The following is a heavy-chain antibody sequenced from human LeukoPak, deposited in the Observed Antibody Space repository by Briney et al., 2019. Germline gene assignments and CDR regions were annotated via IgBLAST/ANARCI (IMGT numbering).Heavy chain of an antibody. D-gene: IGHD1-26*01. J-gene: IGHJ4*02. CDR1: SRSISSGSYY. CDR2: IYTSGST. Sequence: PSQTLSLTYTVSSRSISSGSYYWSWIRQPAGKGLEWIGRIYTSGSTTYNPSLKRRVTISVDTSKNQFSLKLSSVTAADTAVYYCARSQYSGSYYSVGYWGQGTLVTVSS. V-gene: IGHV4-61*02. CDR3: ARSQYSGSYYSVGY.